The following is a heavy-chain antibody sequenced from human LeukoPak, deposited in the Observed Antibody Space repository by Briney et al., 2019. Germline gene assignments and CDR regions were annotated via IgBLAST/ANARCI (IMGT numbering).Heavy chain of an antibody. D-gene: IGHD3-9*01. V-gene: IGHV3-23*01. CDR1: GCTFSSYA. Sequence: GGSLIRSCDASGCTFSSYAMSWVRTAPGKVLEWVSAISGSGGSTYYAESVKGRFTISRDNSKNTLYLQMNSLRAEDTAFYFRPKPAYDILTGYSLDFDYWGQGTLVTVSS. CDR2: ISGSGGST. J-gene: IGHJ4*02. CDR3: PKPAYDILTGYSLDFDY.